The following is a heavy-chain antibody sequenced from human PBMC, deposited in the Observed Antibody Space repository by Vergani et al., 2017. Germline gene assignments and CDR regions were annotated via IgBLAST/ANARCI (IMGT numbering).Heavy chain of an antibody. D-gene: IGHD6-19*01. Sequence: QVQLQESGPGLVKPSETLSLTCTVSGGSISSYYWSWIRQPPGKGLEWIGYIYYSGSTNYNPSLKSRVTISVDTPKNHISLKLSSVTAADTAVSYCARGVSTMAGGWFDPWGQGTLVTVSS. CDR1: GGSISSYY. V-gene: IGHV4-59*12. J-gene: IGHJ5*02. CDR3: ARGVSTMAGGWFDP. CDR2: IYYSGST.